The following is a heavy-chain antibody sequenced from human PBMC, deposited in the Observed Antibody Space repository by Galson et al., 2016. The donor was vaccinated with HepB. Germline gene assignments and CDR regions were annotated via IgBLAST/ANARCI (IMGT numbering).Heavy chain of an antibody. CDR3: ARGGYCSGGSCYSPEYFQQ. CDR1: GGSIRDSY. D-gene: IGHD2-15*01. J-gene: IGHJ1*01. Sequence: ETLSLTCSVSGGSIRDSYWSWIRQPPGKGLEWIGYLYYSGSSNYNPSLKSRVTMSVDTSKNQSSLKLSSVTAPDTAVYFCARGGYCSGGSCYSPEYFQQWGQGTLVTVSS. V-gene: IGHV4-59*01. CDR2: LYYSGSS.